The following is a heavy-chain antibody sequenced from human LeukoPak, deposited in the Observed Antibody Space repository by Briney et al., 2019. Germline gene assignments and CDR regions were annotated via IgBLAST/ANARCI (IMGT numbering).Heavy chain of an antibody. J-gene: IGHJ4*02. D-gene: IGHD2-15*01. Sequence: GASVKVSCKPSGYTFTSYGISWVRQAPGQGLEWMGWINPNNGNTDYTQRLQGRLTVTKDTSTSTAYMELRRLRSDDTALYYCARDVGQYCSGGSCYPLDYWGQGTLVSVPS. V-gene: IGHV1-18*04. CDR1: GYTFTSYG. CDR3: ARDVGQYCSGGSCYPLDY. CDR2: INPNNGNT.